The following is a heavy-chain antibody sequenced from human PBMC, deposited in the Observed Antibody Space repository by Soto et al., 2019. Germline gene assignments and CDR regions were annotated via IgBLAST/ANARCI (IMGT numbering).Heavy chain of an antibody. D-gene: IGHD2-2*01. V-gene: IGHV3-11*05. CDR2: ISSSTSHT. J-gene: IGHJ4*02. Sequence: QVQLVESGGGLVKPGGSLRLSCAVSGFTYSDYYMTWIRQAPGKGLEWVSYISSSTSHTNYADSVTGRFTISRDNAKNSLLLQMNSLRAEDTAVYYFARGRGAAAYYFDFWGQGTLVTVSS. CDR1: GFTYSDYY. CDR3: ARGRGAAAYYFDF.